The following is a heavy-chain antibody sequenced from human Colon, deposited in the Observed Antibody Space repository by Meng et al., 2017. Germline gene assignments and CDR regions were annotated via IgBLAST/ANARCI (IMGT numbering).Heavy chain of an antibody. V-gene: IGHV3-23*01. CDR3: ANGKTMVRGVIISRVDY. D-gene: IGHD3-10*01. Sequence: GGSLRLSCAASGFTFSSYAMSWVRQAPGKGLEWVSAISGSGGSTYYADSVKGRFTISRDNSKNTLYLQMNSLRAEDTAVYYCANGKTMVRGVIISRVDYWGQGTLVTVPS. CDR1: GFTFSSYA. J-gene: IGHJ4*02. CDR2: ISGSGGST.